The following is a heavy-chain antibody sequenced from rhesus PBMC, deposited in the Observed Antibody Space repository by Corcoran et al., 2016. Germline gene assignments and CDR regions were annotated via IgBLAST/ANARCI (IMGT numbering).Heavy chain of an antibody. CDR1: GGSISSSY. CDR3: ARDRGSSGWQYCDY. V-gene: IGHV4-169*02. J-gene: IGHJ4*01. Sequence: QLQLQESGPGLVKPSETLSVTCAVSGGSISSSYWSWIRQAPGTGLEGIGYIYGSGSRTNYNPSRKSRVTLSVETSKNQLSLRLSSVTTADTAVYYCARDRGSSGWQYCDYWGQGVLVTVSS. D-gene: IGHD6-31*01. CDR2: IYGSGSRT.